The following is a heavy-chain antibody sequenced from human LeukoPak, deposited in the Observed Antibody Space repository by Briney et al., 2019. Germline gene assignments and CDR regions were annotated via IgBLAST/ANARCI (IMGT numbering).Heavy chain of an antibody. J-gene: IGHJ4*02. D-gene: IGHD3-22*01. CDR1: GGTFSSYA. V-gene: IGHV1-69*04. CDR3: ARVLDYYDSSDY. Sequence: GASVKVSCKASGGTFSSYAISWVRQAPGQGLEWMGRIIPILGIANYAQKFQGRVTITADKSTSTAYMELSSLRSEDTAVYYCARVLDYYDSSDYWGQGTLVTVSS. CDR2: IIPILGIA.